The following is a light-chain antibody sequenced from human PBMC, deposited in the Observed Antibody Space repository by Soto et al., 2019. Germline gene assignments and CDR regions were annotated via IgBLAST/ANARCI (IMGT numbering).Light chain of an antibody. J-gene: IGKJ5*01. CDR3: QQYGNSTIT. CDR2: GAS. CDR1: QSVSSSY. V-gene: IGKV3-20*01. Sequence: IVLTQSPGTLSLSPGERATLSCRASQSVSSSYLAWYQQKAGQAPRLLIYGASSRATGIPDRFSGSGSGTDFNLIINRLETEDFAVFYCQQYGNSTITFGQGTRLEIK.